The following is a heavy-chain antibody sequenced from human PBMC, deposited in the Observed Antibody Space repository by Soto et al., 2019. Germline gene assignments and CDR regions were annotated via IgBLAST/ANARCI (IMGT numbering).Heavy chain of an antibody. CDR3: ARIDFWSGMDV. CDR2: INCDGSTT. D-gene: IGHD3-3*01. CDR1: GFTFSNYW. J-gene: IGHJ6*02. V-gene: IGHV3-74*01. Sequence: EVQLVESGGGLLQPGGSLSLSCAASGFTFSNYWMNWVRQAPGKGLVWVSRINCDGSTTNYADSVKGRFTISRDNAKNTLHLQMNSLRADYAAVYYWARIDFWSGMDVWGQGTTVTVS.